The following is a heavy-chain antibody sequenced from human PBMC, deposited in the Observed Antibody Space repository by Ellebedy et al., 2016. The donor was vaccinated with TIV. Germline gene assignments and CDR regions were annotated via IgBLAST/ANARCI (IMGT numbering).Heavy chain of an antibody. Sequence: GESLKISCAASGFTFSTYTMNWVRQAPGKGLEWVSSITSSSNHIYYADSIKGRFTISRDDATNSLFLQMNSLRAEDTAVYYCAGSMVAHIDVWGQGTLVTVSS. J-gene: IGHJ4*02. V-gene: IGHV3-21*01. CDR2: ITSSSNHI. D-gene: IGHD2-15*01. CDR3: AGSMVAHIDV. CDR1: GFTFSTYT.